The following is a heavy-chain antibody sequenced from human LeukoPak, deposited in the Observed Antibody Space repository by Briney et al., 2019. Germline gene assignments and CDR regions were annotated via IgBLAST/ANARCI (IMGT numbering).Heavy chain of an antibody. J-gene: IGHJ3*02. Sequence: PSETLSLTCTVSGGSISSYYWSWIRQPPGKGLEWIGYISYSGSTNYNASLKSRVTTSVDTSKNQFSLKLSSVTAADTAVYYCARVDSGSYSAFDIWGQGTMVTVSS. D-gene: IGHD1-26*01. CDR1: GGSISSYY. V-gene: IGHV4-59*01. CDR2: ISYSGST. CDR3: ARVDSGSYSAFDI.